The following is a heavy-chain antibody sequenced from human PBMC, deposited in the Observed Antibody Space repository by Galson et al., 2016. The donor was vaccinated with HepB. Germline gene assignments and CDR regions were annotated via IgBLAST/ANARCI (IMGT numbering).Heavy chain of an antibody. CDR3: TRDGYNHIAFDI. CDR1: GFTLSTYA. CDR2: SSGTGATT. D-gene: IGHD5-24*01. J-gene: IGHJ3*02. Sequence: SLRLSCAASGFTLSTYAMSWVRQAPGKGQEWVSSSSGTGATTYYADSVKGRFTISRDNLRNTLYLQLDSLRAEDTALYYCTRDGYNHIAFDIWGRGTMVTVSS. V-gene: IGHV3-23*01.